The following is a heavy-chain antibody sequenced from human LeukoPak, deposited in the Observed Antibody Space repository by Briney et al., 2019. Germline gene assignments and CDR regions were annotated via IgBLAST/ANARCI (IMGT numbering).Heavy chain of an antibody. CDR3: ARDYQTHVAGLDY. CDR1: GYTFTSYA. CDR2: ISPYHGNT. D-gene: IGHD6-19*01. Sequence: ASVKVSCKASGYTFTSYAMNWVRQAPGQGLEWMGWISPYHGNTNYVQKFKGRLTMTTDTSTSTAYMDLRSLRSDDTAVYYCARDYQTHVAGLDYWGHGTLVTVS. V-gene: IGHV1-18*01. J-gene: IGHJ4*01.